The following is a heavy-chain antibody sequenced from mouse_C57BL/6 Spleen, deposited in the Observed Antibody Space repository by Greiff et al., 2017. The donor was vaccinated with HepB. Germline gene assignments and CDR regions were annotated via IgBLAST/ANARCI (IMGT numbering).Heavy chain of an antibody. D-gene: IGHD1-1*01. Sequence: QVQLKESGPGLVQPSQSLSITCTVSGFSLTSYGVHWVRQPPGKGLEWLGVIWSGGSTDYNAAFISRLSISKDNSKSQVFFKMNSLQADDTAIYYCAKNAGSSYWFAYWGQGTLVTVSA. CDR3: AKNAGSSYWFAY. CDR1: GFSLTSYG. J-gene: IGHJ3*01. V-gene: IGHV2-4*01. CDR2: IWSGGST.